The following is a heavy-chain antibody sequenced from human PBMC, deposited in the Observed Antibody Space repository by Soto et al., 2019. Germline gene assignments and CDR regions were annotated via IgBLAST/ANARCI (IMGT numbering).Heavy chain of an antibody. CDR3: ASFWGTVTAAVDDY. V-gene: IGHV3-30*03. CDR1: GFTFSNFG. D-gene: IGHD6-13*01. Sequence: QVQLVESGGGVVQPGRSLRLSCAASGFTFSNFGMQWVRQAPGKGLEGVASISYDGNIKYSADSVKGRFTISRDNSKNTLYLQMNSLRSEDTAVYYCASFWGTVTAAVDDYWGQGTLFTVSS. CDR2: ISYDGNIK. J-gene: IGHJ4*02.